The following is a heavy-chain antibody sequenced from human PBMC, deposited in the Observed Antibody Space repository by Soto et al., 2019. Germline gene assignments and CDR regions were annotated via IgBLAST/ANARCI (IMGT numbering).Heavy chain of an antibody. V-gene: IGHV3-30*18. CDR1: GFTFSSYG. CDR3: AKERPYSSSWYEGGDFDY. J-gene: IGHJ4*02. D-gene: IGHD6-13*01. Sequence: QVQLVESGGGVVQPGRSLRLSCAASGFTFSSYGMHWVRQAPGKGLEWVALMSYDGSNKYYADSVKGRFTISRDNSKNTLYLQMNSRRAEETAVYYCAKERPYSSSWYEGGDFDYWGQGTLVTVSS. CDR2: MSYDGSNK.